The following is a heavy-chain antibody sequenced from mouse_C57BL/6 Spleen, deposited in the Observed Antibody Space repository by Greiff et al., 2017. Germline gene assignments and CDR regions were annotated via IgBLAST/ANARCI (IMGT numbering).Heavy chain of an antibody. CDR3: ARGDYGSRGDY. V-gene: IGHV1-81*01. D-gene: IGHD1-1*01. Sequence: QRVESGAELARPGASVKLSCKASGYTFTSYGISWVKQRTGQGLEWIGEIYPRSGNTYYNEKFKGKATLTADKSSSTAYMELRSLTSEDSAVYFCARGDYGSRGDYWGQGTTLTVSS. J-gene: IGHJ2*01. CDR2: IYPRSGNT. CDR1: GYTFTSYG.